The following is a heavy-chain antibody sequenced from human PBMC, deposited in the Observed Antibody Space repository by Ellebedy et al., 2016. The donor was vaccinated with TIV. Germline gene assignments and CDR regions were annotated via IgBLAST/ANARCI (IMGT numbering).Heavy chain of an antibody. V-gene: IGHV4-34*01. Sequence: MPGGSLRLSCAVYGGSFNNYYWSRIRQLPGKGLEWIGEFNLGGTTNYNPSLKSRVTISVDTSKNQFSLKLNSVTAADTAVYYCAKWTVGYCSSASCYTGDYWGQGTLVTVSS. CDR2: FNLGGTT. CDR1: GGSFNNYY. CDR3: AKWTVGYCSSASCYTGDY. J-gene: IGHJ4*02. D-gene: IGHD2-2*02.